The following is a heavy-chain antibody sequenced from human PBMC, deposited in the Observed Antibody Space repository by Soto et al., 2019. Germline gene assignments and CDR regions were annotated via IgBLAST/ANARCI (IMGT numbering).Heavy chain of an antibody. J-gene: IGHJ6*02. CDR3: ARARFLQWSQDYYGLDV. D-gene: IGHD3-3*01. Sequence: QVQLQESGPGLVKPSETLSLTCTVSGGSISSYYWSWIRQPAGKGLEWIGRIYTSGRTNYNPSLKSRFTMSVDTSKNQFSLNLTSVTAADTAVYYCARARFLQWSQDYYGLDVWGQGTTVAVSS. CDR1: GGSISSYY. CDR2: IYTSGRT. V-gene: IGHV4-4*07.